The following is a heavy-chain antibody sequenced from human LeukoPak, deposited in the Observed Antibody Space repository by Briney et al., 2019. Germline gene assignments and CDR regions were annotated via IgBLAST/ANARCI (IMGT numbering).Heavy chain of an antibody. CDR3: AREWSTSGWFDY. CDR1: GGSISSYY. J-gene: IGHJ4*02. Sequence: SETLSLTCTVSGGSISSYYWSWIRQPPGKGLEWIGYIYYSGSTNYNPSLKSRVTISVDTSKNQFSLKLSSVTAADTAVYYCAREWSTSGWFDYWGQGTLVTVSP. D-gene: IGHD6-19*01. V-gene: IGHV4-59*12. CDR2: IYYSGST.